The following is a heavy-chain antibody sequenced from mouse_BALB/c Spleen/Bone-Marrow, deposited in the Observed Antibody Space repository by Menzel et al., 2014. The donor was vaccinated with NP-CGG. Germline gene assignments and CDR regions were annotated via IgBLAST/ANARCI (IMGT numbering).Heavy chain of an antibody. Sequence: VKLMESGPELVRPGVSVKISCKGSGYTFTDYAMHWVKQSHAMSLEWIGVIITYSGNTNYNQKFKCKTKMTVDKSYRTAYMELAKLTSEDSAIYCCARSGYGYDWVACWDQGTLVAVSA. J-gene: IGHJ3*01. CDR1: GYTFTDYA. CDR3: ARSGYGYDWVAC. D-gene: IGHD2-2*01. V-gene: IGHV1-67*01. CDR2: IITYSGNT.